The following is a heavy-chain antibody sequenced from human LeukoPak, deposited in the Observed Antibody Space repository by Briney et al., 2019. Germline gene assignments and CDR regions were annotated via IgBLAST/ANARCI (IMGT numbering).Heavy chain of an antibody. V-gene: IGHV5-51*01. CDR1: GYSFTTYW. CDR2: IYPGDSDT. Sequence: GESLKISCKGSGYSFTTYWIGWVRQMPGEGLEWMGIIYPGDSDTRYSPSFQGQVTISADKSISTAYLQWSSLTASDTAMYYCGRHLHGDLYFDYWGQGTLVTVSS. CDR3: GRHLHGDLYFDY. J-gene: IGHJ4*02. D-gene: IGHD4-17*01.